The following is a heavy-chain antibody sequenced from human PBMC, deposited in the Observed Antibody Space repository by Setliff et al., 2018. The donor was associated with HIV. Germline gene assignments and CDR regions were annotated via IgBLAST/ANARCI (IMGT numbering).Heavy chain of an antibody. J-gene: IGHJ5*02. D-gene: IGHD6-25*01. CDR3: VRGAAPTSHNWFDP. Sequence: SETLSLTCAVYGGSFSGYYWSWIRQPPGKGLEWIGEINHSGSTNYNPSLKSRVTVSVDTSKNQFSLELSSVTAADTAVYYCVRGAAPTSHNWFDPWGQGTLVTVSS. CDR1: GGSFSGYY. V-gene: IGHV4-34*01. CDR2: INHSGST.